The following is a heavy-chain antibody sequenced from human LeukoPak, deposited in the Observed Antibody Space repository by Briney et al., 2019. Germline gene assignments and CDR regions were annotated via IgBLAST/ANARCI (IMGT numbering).Heavy chain of an antibody. D-gene: IGHD3-10*01. CDR1: GFTFSSYA. CDR2: ISGSGGST. Sequence: GGSLRLSCAASGFTFSSYAMSWVRQAPGKGLEWVSAISGSGGSTYYADSVKGRFTISRDNSKNTLYLQMNSLRAEDTAVYYCAESLVLLWFGEFDYWGQGTLVTVSS. J-gene: IGHJ4*02. V-gene: IGHV3-23*01. CDR3: AESLVLLWFGEFDY.